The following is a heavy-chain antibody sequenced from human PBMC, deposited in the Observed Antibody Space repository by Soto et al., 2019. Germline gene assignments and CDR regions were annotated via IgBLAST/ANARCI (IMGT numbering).Heavy chain of an antibody. CDR3: AHGAYNRGQYDAFGV. Sequence: QITFKESGPAVVKPTQTLKLTCTFSGFSLSTDGVLVGWVRQPPGEALEWLALIFGDGDERYTSSMTHRLTIAKDSSANHVVLRLANVDLVDSGTYYCAHGAYNRGQYDAFGVWGQGTLVTVSS. V-gene: IGHV2-5*02. CDR2: IFGDGDE. CDR1: GFSLSTDGVL. J-gene: IGHJ3*01. D-gene: IGHD6-19*01.